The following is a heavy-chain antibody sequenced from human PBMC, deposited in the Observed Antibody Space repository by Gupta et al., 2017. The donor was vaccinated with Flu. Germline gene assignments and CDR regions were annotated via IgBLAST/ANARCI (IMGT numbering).Heavy chain of an antibody. CDR2: ISYDGKYD. CDR3: AKDHMFQSLCCPFFDYGLDA. CDR1: GFGFNNYV. D-gene: IGHD3-10*02. V-gene: IGHV3-30*18. J-gene: IGHJ6*02. Sequence: QLVESGGGVVQPGRSLTLSCEASGFGFNNYVMHWDRLAPGKGQEWVAVISYDGKYDFYADSVKGRFTISRDGSKNMIFLEMSSLRGEDTAVYYCAKDHMFQSLCCPFFDYGLDAWGLWTTVTVSS.